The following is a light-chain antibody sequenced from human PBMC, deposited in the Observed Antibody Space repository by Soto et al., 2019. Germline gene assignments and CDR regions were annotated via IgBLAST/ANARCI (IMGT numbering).Light chain of an antibody. V-gene: IGKV3-15*01. CDR3: QQYNNWPGT. CDR1: QSVSSN. J-gene: IGKJ1*01. CDR2: GAS. Sequence: EIVMTQSPATLSVSPGERATLSCRASQSVSSNLAWYQQKPGQAPRLLIYGASTRVTGIPARFNGGGSGTEFTLTISSLQSEDFAVYYCQQYNNWPGTFGQGTKVEIK.